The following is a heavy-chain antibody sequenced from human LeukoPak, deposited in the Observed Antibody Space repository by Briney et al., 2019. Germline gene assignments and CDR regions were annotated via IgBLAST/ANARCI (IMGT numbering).Heavy chain of an antibody. V-gene: IGHV1-69*05. CDR3: ARATNYYYDSSGYYPFGY. Sequence: GASVSLSCEASGGTFSSYSISWVRQAPGQGLEWVGGIIHICGTAIYAETFQGRVTITTDESTNTPYMELSSLRSADTAVYYCARATNYYYDSSGYYPFGYWGQGTLVTVS. CDR2: IIHICGTA. CDR1: GGTFSSYS. D-gene: IGHD3-22*01. J-gene: IGHJ4*02.